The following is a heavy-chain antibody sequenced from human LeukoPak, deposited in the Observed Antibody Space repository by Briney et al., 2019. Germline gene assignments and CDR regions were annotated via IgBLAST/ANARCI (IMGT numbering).Heavy chain of an antibody. CDR3: ARWRGSTSERSDY. V-gene: IGHV3-7*01. Sequence: GGSLRLSCTASGFTFNDYWMTWVRQAPGKGLEWVANIKQDGSAKYYVDSVKGRFTISRDNAKNSLYLQMDSLRVEDTATYYCARWRGSTSERSDYWGQGTLVTVSS. D-gene: IGHD2-2*01. CDR2: IKQDGSAK. J-gene: IGHJ4*02. CDR1: GFTFNDYW.